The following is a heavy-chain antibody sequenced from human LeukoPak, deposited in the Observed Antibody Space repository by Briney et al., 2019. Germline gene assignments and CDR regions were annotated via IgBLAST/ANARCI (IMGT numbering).Heavy chain of an antibody. J-gene: IGHJ4*02. V-gene: IGHV3-23*01. D-gene: IGHD1-26*01. CDR3: AKIGSYSGSFDY. CDR2: ISGSGGST. CDR1: GFTVSSNY. Sequence: PGGSLRLSCAASGFTVSSNYMSWVRQAPGKGLEWVSVISGSGGSTYYADSVKGRFTISRDNSKNTLYLQMNSLRAEDTAVYSCAKIGSYSGSFDYWGQGTLVTVSS.